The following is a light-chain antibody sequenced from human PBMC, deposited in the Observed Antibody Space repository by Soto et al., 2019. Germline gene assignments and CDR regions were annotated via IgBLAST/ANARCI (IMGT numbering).Light chain of an antibody. Sequence: DIQMTQSPSTLSASVGDRVTITCRASQSISSWLAWYQQKPGKAPKLLIYKASSLESGVPSRFSGSGSGTEFILTISSLQPDDFATYYCQQYNIYSVTFGQGTKVEIK. CDR1: QSISSW. V-gene: IGKV1-5*03. CDR3: QQYNIYSVT. J-gene: IGKJ1*01. CDR2: KAS.